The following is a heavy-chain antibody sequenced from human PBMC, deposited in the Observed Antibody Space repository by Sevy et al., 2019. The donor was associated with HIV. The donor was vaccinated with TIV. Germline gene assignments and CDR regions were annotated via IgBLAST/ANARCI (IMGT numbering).Heavy chain of an antibody. CDR3: ARVGLARYFFDS. CDR2: IYSSGST. V-gene: IGHV4-59*13. CDR1: GGSISSYY. J-gene: IGHJ4*02. Sequence: SETLSLTCTVSGGSISSYYWSWIRQPPGKGLEWVGYIYSSGSTNYNPSLKSRVTISVDTSKNQFFLKLSSVTAADTAVYYCARVGLARYFFDSWGQGNLVTVSS.